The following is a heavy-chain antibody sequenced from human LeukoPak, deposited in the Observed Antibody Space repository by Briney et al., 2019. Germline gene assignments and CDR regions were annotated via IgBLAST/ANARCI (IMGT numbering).Heavy chain of an antibody. D-gene: IGHD6-13*01. V-gene: IGHV3-9*01. Sequence: GGSLRLSCAASGFTFDDYAMHWVRQAPGKGLEWVSGISWNSGSIGYADTVEGRFTISRDNAKNSLYLQMNSLRAEDTALYYCAKASSSWYKDYFDYWGQGTLVTVSS. CDR2: ISWNSGSI. J-gene: IGHJ4*02. CDR1: GFTFDDYA. CDR3: AKASSSWYKDYFDY.